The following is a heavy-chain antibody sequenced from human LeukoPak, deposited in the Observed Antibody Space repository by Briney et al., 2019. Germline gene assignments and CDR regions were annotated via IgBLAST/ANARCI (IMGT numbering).Heavy chain of an antibody. CDR2: ISYSGNT. J-gene: IGHJ4*02. D-gene: IGHD5-12*01. Sequence: SETLSLTCTVSGGSINSNSNYWGLIRQPPGKGPDWIGSISYSGNTYYRSSLKSRVTISVDTSKNQFSLKLTSMTAEDTAVYYCARHSFEVATLTPFDSWGQGTLVTVSS. CDR3: ARHSFEVATLTPFDS. CDR1: GGSINSNSNY. V-gene: IGHV4-39*01.